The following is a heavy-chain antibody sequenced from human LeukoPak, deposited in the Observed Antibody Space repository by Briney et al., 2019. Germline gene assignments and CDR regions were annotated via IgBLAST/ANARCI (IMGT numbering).Heavy chain of an antibody. Sequence: SETLSLTCTVSGGSISSYYWSWIRQPAGKGLEWIGRIYTSGSTNYNPSLKSRVTMSVDTSKNQFSLKLSSVIAADTAVYYCARHEDPWGYFDYWGQGTLVTVSS. CDR1: GGSISSYY. V-gene: IGHV4-4*07. J-gene: IGHJ4*02. CDR2: IYTSGST. D-gene: IGHD3-16*01. CDR3: ARHEDPWGYFDY.